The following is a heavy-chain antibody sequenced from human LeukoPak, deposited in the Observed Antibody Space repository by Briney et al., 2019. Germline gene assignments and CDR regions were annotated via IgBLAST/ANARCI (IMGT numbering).Heavy chain of an antibody. Sequence: SVKVSCKASGGTFSSYAISWVRQAPGQGLEWMGGIIPIFGTANYAQKFQGRVTITADESTSTAYMELRSLRSDDTAVYYCARAPNSIFGVVIFDYWGQGTLVTVSS. J-gene: IGHJ4*02. CDR1: GGTFSSYA. CDR2: IIPIFGTA. V-gene: IGHV1-69*01. CDR3: ARAPNSIFGVVIFDY. D-gene: IGHD3-3*01.